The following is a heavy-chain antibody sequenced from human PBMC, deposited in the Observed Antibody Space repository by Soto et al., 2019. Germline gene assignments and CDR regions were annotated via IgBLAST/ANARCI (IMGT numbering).Heavy chain of an antibody. V-gene: IGHV3-30*18. D-gene: IGHD3-22*01. J-gene: IGHJ6*02. CDR1: GFTFSSYG. Sequence: QPGGSLRLSCAASGFTFSSYGMHWVRQAPGKGLEWVAVISYDGSNKYYADSVKGRFTISRDNSKNTLYLQMNSLRAEDTAVYYCAKIEDSYYYYGMDVWGQGTTVTVSS. CDR2: ISYDGSNK. CDR3: AKIEDSYYYYGMDV.